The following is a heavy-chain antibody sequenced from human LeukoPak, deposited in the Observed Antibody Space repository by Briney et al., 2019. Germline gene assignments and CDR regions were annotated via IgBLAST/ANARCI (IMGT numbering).Heavy chain of an antibody. Sequence: ASVKVSCKASGYTFTSYDINWVRQATGQGLEWMGWMNPNSGNTGYAQKFQGRVTMTRNTSISTAYVELSSLRSEDTAVYYCARGSVQWFGVRWFDPWGQGTLVTVSS. V-gene: IGHV1-8*01. J-gene: IGHJ5*02. CDR3: ARGSVQWFGVRWFDP. CDR2: MNPNSGNT. D-gene: IGHD3-10*01. CDR1: GYTFTSYD.